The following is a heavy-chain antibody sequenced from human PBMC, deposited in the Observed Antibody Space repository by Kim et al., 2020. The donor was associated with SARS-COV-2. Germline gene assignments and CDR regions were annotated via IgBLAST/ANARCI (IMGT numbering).Heavy chain of an antibody. Sequence: YYAGSVKGRVTITSDNAKNSPYLQMNSLGDEDTAGYYCASVAWATHGGDYWGQGTLVTVSS. J-gene: IGHJ4*02. D-gene: IGHD4-17*01. CDR3: ASVAWATHGGDY. V-gene: IGHV3-48*02.